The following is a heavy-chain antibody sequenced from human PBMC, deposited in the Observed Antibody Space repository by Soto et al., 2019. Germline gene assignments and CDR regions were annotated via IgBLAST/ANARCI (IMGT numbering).Heavy chain of an antibody. Sequence: QLQLHESGQGPVKASETLSLTCSVSGGSISGRAYYWGWIRQPPGKGLEWIGSIYYSGTTYSNPSRNSRVIISVDTPKNQFSLNLTSVTAPDTATYYCAREQCGGEKCFSELHVYYYYVDVWGKGTTVTVSS. J-gene: IGHJ6*03. CDR1: GGSISGRAYY. D-gene: IGHD2-21*01. CDR2: IYYSGTT. CDR3: AREQCGGEKCFSELHVYYYYVDV. V-gene: IGHV4-39*01.